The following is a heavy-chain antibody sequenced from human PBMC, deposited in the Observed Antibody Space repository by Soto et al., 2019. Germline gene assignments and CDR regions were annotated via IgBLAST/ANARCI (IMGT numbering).Heavy chain of an antibody. CDR1: GYTFTSYG. Sequence: QVQLVQSGAEVKKPGASVKVSCKASGYTFTSYGISWVRQAPGQGLEWMGWVSAYNGNTNYAQKLQGRVTMTTDTSTSTAYMELRGLRSDDTAVYYCARDQEDIVATSPFDYWGQGTLVTVSS. V-gene: IGHV1-18*01. CDR3: ARDQEDIVATSPFDY. D-gene: IGHD5-12*01. J-gene: IGHJ4*02. CDR2: VSAYNGNT.